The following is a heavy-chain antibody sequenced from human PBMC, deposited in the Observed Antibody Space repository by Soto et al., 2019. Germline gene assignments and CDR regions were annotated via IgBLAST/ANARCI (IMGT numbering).Heavy chain of an antibody. J-gene: IGHJ5*02. V-gene: IGHV4-39*02. D-gene: IGHD1-26*01. CDR2: IYCSGMT. CDR3: ATQEVGGTYVYTFDP. CDR1: GGSISSSSYY. Sequence: SETLSLTCTVSGGSISSSSYYWCWIRQPPGKGLECIGMIYCSGMTYDNPSLKRRVTISVDTSKNHFSLTLSSVTAEGTAVYYCATQEVGGTYVYTFDPWGQGKLVTVSS.